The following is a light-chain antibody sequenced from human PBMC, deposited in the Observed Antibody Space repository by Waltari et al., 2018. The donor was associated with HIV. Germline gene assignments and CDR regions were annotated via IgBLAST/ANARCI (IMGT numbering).Light chain of an antibody. CDR1: NIGSNS. CDR3: QVWDSSSDHYV. CDR2: HDS. J-gene: IGLJ1*01. Sequence: SYVLTQPPSVSVAPGPTARITCGGNNIGSNSVHWYQQKPGQAPVLVVYHDSDRPSGIPERFSGSNSGNTATLTISRVEAGDEADYYCQVWDSSSDHYVFGTGTKVTVL. V-gene: IGLV3-21*02.